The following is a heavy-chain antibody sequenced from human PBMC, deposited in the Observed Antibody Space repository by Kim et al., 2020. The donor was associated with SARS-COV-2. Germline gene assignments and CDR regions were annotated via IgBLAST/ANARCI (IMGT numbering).Heavy chain of an antibody. CDR2: IYYSGST. CDR1: GCSISSISYY. Sequence: SETLSLTCTVSGCSISSISYYWGWIRQPPGKGLEWIGSIYYSGSTYDNPSLKSRFTISVDTSKNHFSLKLSSVTAADTSVYYCARHARRWLQLFPEYFQ. V-gene: IGHV4-39*01. D-gene: IGHD5-12*01. J-gene: IGHJ1*01. CDR3: ARHARRWLQLFPEYFQ.